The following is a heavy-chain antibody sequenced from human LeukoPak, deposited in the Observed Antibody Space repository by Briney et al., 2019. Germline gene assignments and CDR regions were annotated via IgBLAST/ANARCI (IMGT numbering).Heavy chain of an antibody. D-gene: IGHD1-26*01. Sequence: ASVKVSCKASGYTFTTYGISWVRQAPGQGLEWMGWISGYNGNTNYAQKLQGRVTVTTDTSASTAYMELRSLRSDDTAVYYCARSGGTYYEDYWGQGTLVTVSS. CDR1: GYTFTTYG. CDR3: ARSGGTYYEDY. V-gene: IGHV1-18*01. CDR2: ISGYNGNT. J-gene: IGHJ4*02.